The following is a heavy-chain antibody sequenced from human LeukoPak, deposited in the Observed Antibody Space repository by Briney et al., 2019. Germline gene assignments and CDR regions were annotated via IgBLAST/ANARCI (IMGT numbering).Heavy chain of an antibody. CDR1: GFTFSSYG. CDR3: ARDLKPYDYVWGSWPYYSDY. Sequence: PGGSLRLSCAASGFTFSSYGMHWVRQAPGKGLEWVAVIWYDGSNKYYADSVKGRFTISRDNSKNTLYLQMNSLRAEDTAVYYCARDLKPYDYVWGSWPYYSDYWGQGTLVTVSS. D-gene: IGHD3-16*01. V-gene: IGHV3-33*01. CDR2: IWYDGSNK. J-gene: IGHJ4*02.